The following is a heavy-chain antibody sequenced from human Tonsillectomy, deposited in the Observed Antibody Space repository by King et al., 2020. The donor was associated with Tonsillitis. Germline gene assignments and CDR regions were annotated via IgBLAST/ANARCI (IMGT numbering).Heavy chain of an antibody. CDR1: GSTVSSHG. CDR3: AKVTGHNFWDYMDV. J-gene: IGHJ6*03. D-gene: IGHD3-3*01. V-gene: IGHV3-30*18. CDR2: ISEDADSG. Sequence: HVQLVESGGGVAQPGKSLKLSCEVSGSTVSSHGMHWIRQAPGKGLEWVAVISEDADSGFYADSVKGRFTISRDKSMNTLFLQMNRLTIEDTAVYYCAKVTGHNFWDYMDVWGKGTTVIVSS.